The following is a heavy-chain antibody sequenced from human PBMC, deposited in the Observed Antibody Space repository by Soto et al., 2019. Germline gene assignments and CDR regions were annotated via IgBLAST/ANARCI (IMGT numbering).Heavy chain of an antibody. CDR2: IWYDGSNK. V-gene: IGHV3-33*01. D-gene: IGHD6-6*01. Sequence: GGSLRLSCAASGFTFSSYGMHWVRQAPGKGLEWVAVIWYDGSNKYYADSVKGRFTISRDNSKNTLYLQMNSLRAEDTAVYYCARGSGKDSSSYYYYYGMDVWGQGTTVTVSS. J-gene: IGHJ6*02. CDR1: GFTFSSYG. CDR3: ARGSGKDSSSYYYYYGMDV.